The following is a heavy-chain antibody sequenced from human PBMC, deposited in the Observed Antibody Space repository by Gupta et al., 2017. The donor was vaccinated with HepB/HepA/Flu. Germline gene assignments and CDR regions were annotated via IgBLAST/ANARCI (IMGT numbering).Heavy chain of an antibody. D-gene: IGHD5-24*01. J-gene: IGHJ4*02. Sequence: QVQLVESGGGVVQPGRSLRLSCAASGFTFDDYGIPWVRQAPGKGLEWVAVLWHDGTKKSYADSVKGRFSISRDNSESMVYLQMNSLRAEDTAVYFCARGTGYNWGYFDYWGQGIPVTVSS. CDR2: LWHDGTKK. CDR3: ARGTGYNWGYFDY. V-gene: IGHV3-33*01. CDR1: GFTFDDYG.